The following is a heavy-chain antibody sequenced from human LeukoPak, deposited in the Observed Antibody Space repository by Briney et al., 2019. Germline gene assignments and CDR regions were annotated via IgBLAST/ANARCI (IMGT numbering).Heavy chain of an antibody. D-gene: IGHD5-24*01. V-gene: IGHV1-69*13. Sequence: SVKVSCKASGGTFSSYAISWVRQAPGQGLEWMGGIILVFGTANYAQKFQGRVTITADESTSTAYMELSSLRSEDTAVYYCARGEMATKAFDIWGQGTMVTVSS. CDR1: GGTFSSYA. J-gene: IGHJ3*02. CDR3: ARGEMATKAFDI. CDR2: IILVFGTA.